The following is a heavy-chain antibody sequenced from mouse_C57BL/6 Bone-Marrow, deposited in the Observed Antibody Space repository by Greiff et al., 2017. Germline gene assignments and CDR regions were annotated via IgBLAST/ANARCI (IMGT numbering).Heavy chain of an antibody. CDR3: TTPLRRCDY. CDR1: GFNIKDSY. Sequence: VQLQQSGAELVRPGASVKLSCTASGFNIKDSYMHWVKQRPEQGLEWIGRIDPEDGDTEYAPKFKGKATMTADTSSNTAYLQRSSLTSEDTAVYYCTTPLRRCDYWDQGTTLTVSS. D-gene: IGHD1-1*01. V-gene: IGHV14-1*01. J-gene: IGHJ2*01. CDR2: IDPEDGDT.